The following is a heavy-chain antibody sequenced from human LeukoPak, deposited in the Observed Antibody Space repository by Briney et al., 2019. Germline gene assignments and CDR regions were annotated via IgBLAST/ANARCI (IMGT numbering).Heavy chain of an antibody. D-gene: IGHD2-15*01. CDR1: GGSISSSSYY. Sequence: SETLSLTCTVSGGSISSSSYYWGWIRQPPGKGLEWIGSIYYSGSTYYNPSLKSRVTIPVDTSKNQFSLKLSSVTAADTAVYYCARDGVVVVAARGYNWFDPWGQGTLVTVSS. V-gene: IGHV4-39*07. CDR3: ARDGVVVVAARGYNWFDP. J-gene: IGHJ5*02. CDR2: IYYSGST.